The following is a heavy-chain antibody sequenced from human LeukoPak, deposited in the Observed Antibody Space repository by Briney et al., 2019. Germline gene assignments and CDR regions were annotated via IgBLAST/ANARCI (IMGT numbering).Heavy chain of an antibody. CDR1: GFTFSSHA. CDR3: AKSARLERYFDWLLPLDD. CDR2: ISDNGGAT. J-gene: IGHJ4*02. D-gene: IGHD3-9*01. V-gene: IGHV3-23*01. Sequence: PAGGSLRLSCAASGFTFSSHAVSWVRQAPGKGLEWVSVISDNGGATYYADSVKGRFSISRDNAKNTAYLEMKSLRAEDTALYYCAKSARLERYFDWLLPLDDWGQGTLVTVSS.